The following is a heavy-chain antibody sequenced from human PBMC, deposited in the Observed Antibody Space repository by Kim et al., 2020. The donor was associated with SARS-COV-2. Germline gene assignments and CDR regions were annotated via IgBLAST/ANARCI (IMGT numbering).Heavy chain of an antibody. J-gene: IGHJ6*02. CDR2: ISASNDKT. Sequence: ASVKVSFETFGFTFNNYAISWVRQAPGQGLEWMGWISASNDKTNYAQKFRGRVTMTTDTSANTAHMELRSLRSDDTALYYCARVVASGLMDVWGLGTTVTVS. V-gene: IGHV1-18*01. CDR3: ARVVASGLMDV. CDR1: GFTFNNYA. D-gene: IGHD2-15*01.